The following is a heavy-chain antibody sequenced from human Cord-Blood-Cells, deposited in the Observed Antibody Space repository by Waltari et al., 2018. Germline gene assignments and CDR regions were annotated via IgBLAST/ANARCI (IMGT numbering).Heavy chain of an antibody. CDR1: GFTVCSNY. Sequence: EVQLVESGGGLVQPGGSLRPSCAASGFTVCSNYLSWVRQAPGRGLEWVSVIYSGGSTYYADSVKGRFTISRDNSKNTLYLQMNSLRAEDTAVYYCARARYSGYGDAFDIWGQGTMVTVSS. CDR3: ARARYSGYGDAFDI. CDR2: IYSGGST. J-gene: IGHJ3*02. V-gene: IGHV3-66*01. D-gene: IGHD5-12*01.